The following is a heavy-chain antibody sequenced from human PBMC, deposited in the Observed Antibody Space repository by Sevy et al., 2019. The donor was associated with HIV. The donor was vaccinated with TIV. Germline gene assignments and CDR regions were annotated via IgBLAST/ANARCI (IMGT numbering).Heavy chain of an antibody. V-gene: IGHV3-9*01. Sequence: GGSLRLSCAASGFKFNDFAMHWVRQAPGKGLEWVSGISWNSGNIDYEDSVKGRFTISRDNAKNSLYLQMNSLRAEDTAVYYCARGFCISSSCSGSSWGQGTLVTVSS. CDR2: ISWNSGNI. CDR1: GFKFNDFA. CDR3: ARGFCISSSCSGSS. D-gene: IGHD2-2*01. J-gene: IGHJ5*02.